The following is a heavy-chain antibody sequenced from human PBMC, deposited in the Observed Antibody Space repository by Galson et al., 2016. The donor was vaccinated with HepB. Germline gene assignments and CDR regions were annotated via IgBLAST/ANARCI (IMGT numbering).Heavy chain of an antibody. CDR2: ISRSGSGK. V-gene: IGHV3-48*02. CDR1: GFSFSNYA. Sequence: SLRLSCAASGFSFSNYAMNWVRQAPGKGLELVSFISRSGSGKCYADSVKGRFTVSRDNAENSLYLQMDSLRDEDTAVYYRATDPTYDSSNYWGQGTLVSVSS. J-gene: IGHJ4*02. D-gene: IGHD3-22*01. CDR3: ATDPTYDSSNY.